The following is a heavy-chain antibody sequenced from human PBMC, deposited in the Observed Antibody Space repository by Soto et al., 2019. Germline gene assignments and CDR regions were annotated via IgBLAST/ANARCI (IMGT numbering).Heavy chain of an antibody. V-gene: IGHV4-34*01. CDR1: GGSSSGTD. Sequence: PSEPLALTCDVLGGSSSGTDWTGVRQRPGTGLEWIGEINHSGSTNYNPSLKSRVTISVDTSKNQFSLKLTSVTAADTAVYYCARDNFNGLFDFWGQGTLVTVSS. D-gene: IGHD1-20*01. CDR3: ARDNFNGLFDF. J-gene: IGHJ4*02. CDR2: INHSGST.